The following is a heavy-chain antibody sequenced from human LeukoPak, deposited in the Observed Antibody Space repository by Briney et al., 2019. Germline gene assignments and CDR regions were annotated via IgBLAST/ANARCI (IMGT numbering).Heavy chain of an antibody. D-gene: IGHD3-10*01. CDR2: IIPIFGTS. Sequence: GSSVKVSCKASGGTFSSYAISWVRQAPAQGLDWMGGIIPIFGTSNYAQKFQGRVTITADKYSSTAYMEPSSLSSEDTDVYYCASGYTMVRGVITHFDYWGQGTLVTVSS. CDR1: GGTFSSYA. V-gene: IGHV1-69*06. J-gene: IGHJ4*02. CDR3: ASGYTMVRGVITHFDY.